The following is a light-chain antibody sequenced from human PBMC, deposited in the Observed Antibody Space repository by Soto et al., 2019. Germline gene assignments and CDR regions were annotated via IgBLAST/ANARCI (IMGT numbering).Light chain of an antibody. CDR2: DVS. CDR3: SSYTSSNTFV. V-gene: IGLV2-14*01. Sequence: QSVQAQPASVSRSPGQSIAISSTGKSNDVGRYNYVSWFQQHPGKAPKLMIYDVSNRPSGVSDRFSGSKSGNTASLTISGLQAEDEADYYCSSYTSSNTFVFGTGTKVTVL. J-gene: IGLJ1*01. CDR1: SNDVGRYNY.